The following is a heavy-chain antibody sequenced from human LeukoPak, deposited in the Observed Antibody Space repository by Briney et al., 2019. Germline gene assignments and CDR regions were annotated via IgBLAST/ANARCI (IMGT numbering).Heavy chain of an antibody. J-gene: IGHJ6*03. CDR1: GGSISSGSYY. D-gene: IGHD6-13*01. CDR2: IYTSGST. V-gene: IGHV4-61*02. Sequence: SETLSLTCTVSGGSISSGSYYWSWIRQPAGKGLEWIGRIYTSGSTNYNPSLKSRVTISVDTSKNQFSLKLSSVTAADTAVYYCAREWGGSSWELYYYYYYMDVWGKGTTVTISS. CDR3: AREWGGSSWELYYYYYYMDV.